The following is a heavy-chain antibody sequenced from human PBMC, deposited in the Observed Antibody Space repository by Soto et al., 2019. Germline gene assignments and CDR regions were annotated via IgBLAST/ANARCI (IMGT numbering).Heavy chain of an antibody. CDR1: VFNFSKHW. Sequence: SLRLSCSASVFNFSKHWMHWVRQRPAEGLVWVSRITSGSTIYYADSVKGRFTISRDNAKNSLFLQMNSLRADDTAVYYCARGVLAAVTNTFDYWGQGTLVTVSS. V-gene: IGHV3-11*01. D-gene: IGHD2-8*02. CDR3: ARGVLAAVTNTFDY. CDR2: ITSGSTI. J-gene: IGHJ4*02.